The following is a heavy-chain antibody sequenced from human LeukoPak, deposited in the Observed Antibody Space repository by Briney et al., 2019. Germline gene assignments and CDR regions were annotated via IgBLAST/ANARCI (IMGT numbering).Heavy chain of an antibody. CDR1: GFTFSSYA. CDR3: ARDRGLDGELLGWFDP. V-gene: IGHV3-23*01. D-gene: IGHD1-26*01. CDR2: ISGSGDIT. J-gene: IGHJ5*02. Sequence: PGGSLRLSCAASGFTFSSYAMSWVRQAPGKGLERVSAISGSGDITYYADSVKGRFTISRDNAKNLLYLQMNSLRAEDTAVYYCARDRGLDGELLGWFDPWGQGTLVTVSS.